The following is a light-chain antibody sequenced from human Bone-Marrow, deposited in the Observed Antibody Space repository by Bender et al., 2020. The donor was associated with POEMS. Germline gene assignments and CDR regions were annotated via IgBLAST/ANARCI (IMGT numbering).Light chain of an antibody. CDR2: KDS. J-gene: IGLJ1*01. CDR1: ALPNQY. CDR3: HSVDSSSTYV. V-gene: IGLV3-25*03. Sequence: SYELTQPSSVSVSPGQTARITCSGDALPNQYAYWYQQKPGQAPVLVIYKDSERPSGIPERFSGSSSGTTVTLTISGVQAEDEADYYCHSVDSSSTYVFGTGTKVTVL.